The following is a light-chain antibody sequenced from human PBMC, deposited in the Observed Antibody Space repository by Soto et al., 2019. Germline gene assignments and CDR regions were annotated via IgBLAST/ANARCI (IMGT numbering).Light chain of an antibody. J-gene: IGLJ3*02. V-gene: IGLV2-14*03. Sequence: QSALTQPASVSGSPGQSISISCTGTSSDVGGYNYVSWYQQHPGKAPKLMIYDVTNRPSGVSNRFSGSKSGNTASLTISGLQAEDEADYYCNSYSSGSTAWLFGGGTKLTVL. CDR1: SSDVGGYNY. CDR2: DVT. CDR3: NSYSSGSTAWL.